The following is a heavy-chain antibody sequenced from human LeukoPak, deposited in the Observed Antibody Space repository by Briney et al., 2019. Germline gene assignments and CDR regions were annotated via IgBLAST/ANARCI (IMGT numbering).Heavy chain of an antibody. V-gene: IGHV3-23*01. CDR3: ARHLSGITGYTYGRGIDY. Sequence: GGSLRLSCAASGFTFSSYGMSWVRQAPGKGLEWVSAISGSGDSTYYADSVKGRFTISRDNSKNTLYLQMNSLRAEDTAVYYCARHLSGITGYTYGRGIDYWGQGTLVTVSS. CDR1: GFTFSSYG. D-gene: IGHD5-18*01. J-gene: IGHJ4*02. CDR2: ISGSGDST.